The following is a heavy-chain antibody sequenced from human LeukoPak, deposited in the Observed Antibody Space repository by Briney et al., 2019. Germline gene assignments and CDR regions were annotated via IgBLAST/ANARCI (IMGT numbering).Heavy chain of an antibody. Sequence: GGSLRLSCAASGFTFSNAWMNWVRQAPGKGLEWVGRIKSKTDGGTTDYAATVKGRFTISRDDSKNTLYLQMNSLKTEDTAVYYCTTDRPDTAINSFDYWGQGTLVTVSS. D-gene: IGHD5-18*01. CDR1: GFTFSNAW. CDR3: TTDRPDTAINSFDY. V-gene: IGHV3-15*07. J-gene: IGHJ4*02. CDR2: IKSKTDGGTT.